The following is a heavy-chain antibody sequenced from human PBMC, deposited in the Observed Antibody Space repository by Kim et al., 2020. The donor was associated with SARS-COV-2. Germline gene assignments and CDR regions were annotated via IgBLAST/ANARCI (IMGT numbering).Heavy chain of an antibody. Sequence: RFTISRENSENTLYLQMNSLRPEDTAVYYCARKASGYFGAGTYYNGQFDYWGQGTLVTVSS. D-gene: IGHD3-10*01. CDR3: ARKASGYFGAGTYYNGQFDY. J-gene: IGHJ4*02. V-gene: IGHV3-30*01.